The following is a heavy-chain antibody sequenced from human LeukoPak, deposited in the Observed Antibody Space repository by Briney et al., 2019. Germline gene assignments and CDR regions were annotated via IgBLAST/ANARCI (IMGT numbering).Heavy chain of an antibody. CDR1: GFTFDDFG. V-gene: IGHV3-20*04. CDR2: INWSGSST. Sequence: GGSLRLSCEGAGFTFDDFGMSWVRQTPGKGLEWISGINWSGSSTGYAGSVKGRFTISRNDAKNSLYLQMHSLRAEDTALYYCARDPVVFGVRGFHDSYAMDVWGQGTTVTVSS. D-gene: IGHD3-10*02. J-gene: IGHJ6*02. CDR3: ARDPVVFGVRGFHDSYAMDV.